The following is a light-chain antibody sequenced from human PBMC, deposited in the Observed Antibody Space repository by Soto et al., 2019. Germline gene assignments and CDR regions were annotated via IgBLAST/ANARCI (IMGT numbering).Light chain of an antibody. CDR1: QSLLHSNGYNY. CDR3: MQALQTPPT. CDR2: LGS. Sequence: DIVMTQSPLSLPVTPGEPASISCRSSQSLLHSNGYNYLDWYLQKPGQSPQLLIYLGSNRASGVPDWFSGSGSGTDFTLKISRVEAEDVGVYCCMQALQTPPTFGQGTKLEIK. J-gene: IGKJ2*01. V-gene: IGKV2-28*01.